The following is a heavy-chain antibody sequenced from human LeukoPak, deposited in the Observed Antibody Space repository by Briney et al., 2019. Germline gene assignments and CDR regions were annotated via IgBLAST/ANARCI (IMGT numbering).Heavy chain of an antibody. CDR1: GFTFSSYG. CDR3: ARDHRTTVTVYYFDY. J-gene: IGHJ4*02. D-gene: IGHD4-17*01. Sequence: GGSLRLSCAASGFTFSSYGIHWVRQAPGQGLEWVGVIWSDGRDKYYADSVKGRFTISRDNSKNTLYLQMNSLRAEDTAVYYCARDHRTTVTVYYFDYWGQGTLVTVSS. CDR2: IWSDGRDK. V-gene: IGHV3-33*01.